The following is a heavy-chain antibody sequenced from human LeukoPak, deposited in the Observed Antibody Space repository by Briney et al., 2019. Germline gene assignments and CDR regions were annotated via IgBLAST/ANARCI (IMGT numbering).Heavy chain of an antibody. D-gene: IGHD3-22*01. CDR2: IRSKAYGGTA. Sequence: GGSLRLSCTASGFTFGDYAMSWVRQAPGKGLEWVAFIRSKAYGGTAEYAASVKGRFTVSRDDSKSIAYLEMNSLKTEDTAVYYCTRERYGSGYYGYWGQGTLVTVSS. J-gene: IGHJ4*02. V-gene: IGHV3-49*04. CDR3: TRERYGSGYYGY. CDR1: GFTFGDYA.